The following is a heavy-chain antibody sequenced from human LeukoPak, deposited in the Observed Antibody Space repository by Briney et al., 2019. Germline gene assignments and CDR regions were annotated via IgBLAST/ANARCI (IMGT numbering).Heavy chain of an antibody. CDR3: ARVAYCGGDCFFLLRSYWFDP. CDR1: GFTVSINY. CDR2: IYSGGST. J-gene: IGHJ5*02. Sequence: PGGSLRLSCAASGFTVSINYMSWVRQAPGKGLEWVSVIYSGGSTYYADSVKGRFTISRDNSKNTLYLQMNSLRAADTAVYYCARVAYCGGDCFFLLRSYWFDPWGQGTLVTVSS. D-gene: IGHD2-21*01. V-gene: IGHV3-66*01.